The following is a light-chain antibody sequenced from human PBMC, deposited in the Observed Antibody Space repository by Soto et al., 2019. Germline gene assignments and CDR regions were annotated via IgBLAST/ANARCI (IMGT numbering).Light chain of an antibody. CDR3: QQRTNWIFT. J-gene: IGKJ3*01. Sequence: EIVLTQSPANLSLSPGERATLSCRASQSVRSSLTWYQQKPCQAPRLLIYDASNRATGIPARFSGSGSGTDFTLTISSLEPEDVAVYYCQQRTNWIFTFGPGTKVDIK. V-gene: IGKV3-11*01. CDR1: QSVRSS. CDR2: DAS.